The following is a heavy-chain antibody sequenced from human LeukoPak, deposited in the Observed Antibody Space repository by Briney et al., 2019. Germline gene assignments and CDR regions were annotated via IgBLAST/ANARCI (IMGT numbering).Heavy chain of an antibody. Sequence: ASVKVSCKVSGYTLTELSMHWVRQAPGKRLEWMGGFDPEDGETIYAQKFQGRVTMTEDTSTDTAYMELSSLRSEDTAVYYCATTLLVVPAAPYYYYGMDVWGQGTTVTVSS. CDR2: FDPEDGET. D-gene: IGHD2-2*01. V-gene: IGHV1-24*01. J-gene: IGHJ6*02. CDR3: ATTLLVVPAAPYYYYGMDV. CDR1: GYTLTELS.